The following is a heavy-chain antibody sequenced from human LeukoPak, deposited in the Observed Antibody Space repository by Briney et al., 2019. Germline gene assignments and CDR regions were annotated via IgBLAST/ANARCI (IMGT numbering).Heavy chain of an antibody. CDR3: ARGEHYGDFFDY. V-gene: IGHV3-21*04. CDR1: GFTFSSYD. Sequence: GGSLRLSCAGSGFTFSSYDMNWVRQAPGKGLEWVSYISSSGTYIYYADSVKGRYTISRDNSKSTLYLQMNSLRAEDTAVYFCARGEHYGDFFDYWGQGTLVTVSS. J-gene: IGHJ4*02. CDR2: ISSSGTYI. D-gene: IGHD4-17*01.